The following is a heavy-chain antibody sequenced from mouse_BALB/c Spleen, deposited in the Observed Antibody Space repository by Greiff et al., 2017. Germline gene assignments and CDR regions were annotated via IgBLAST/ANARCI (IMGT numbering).Heavy chain of an antibody. V-gene: IGHV1-37*01. Sequence: VQLQQSGPELVKPGASVQISCQASGYSFTGYFMNWVKHSHGKRLEWIGRITPSNGYTFYNQKFKGKATLTVDKSSSTADMKHLSLTSEDSAVYYCGRAMMTTFAMDYWGQGTSVTVSS. D-gene: IGHD2-4*01. CDR1: GYSFTGYF. CDR2: ITPSNGYT. CDR3: GRAMMTTFAMDY. J-gene: IGHJ4*01.